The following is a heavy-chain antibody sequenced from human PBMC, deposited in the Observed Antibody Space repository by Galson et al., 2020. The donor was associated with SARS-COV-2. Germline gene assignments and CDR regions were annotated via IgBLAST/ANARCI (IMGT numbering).Heavy chain of an antibody. D-gene: IGHD6-19*01. CDR1: GYSFTSYW. CDR2: IDPSDSYT. Sequence: HGESLKISCKGSGYSFTSYWISWVRQMPGKGLEWMGRIDPSDSYTNYSPSFQGHVTISADKSISTAYLQWSSLKASDTAVYYCARQGSSGWYGDHYYYYYYYVDVWGKGTTVTVSS. CDR3: ARQGSSGWYGDHYYYYYYYVDV. J-gene: IGHJ6*03. V-gene: IGHV5-10-1*01.